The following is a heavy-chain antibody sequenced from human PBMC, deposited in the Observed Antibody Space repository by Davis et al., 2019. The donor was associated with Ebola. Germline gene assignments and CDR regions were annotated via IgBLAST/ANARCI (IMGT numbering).Heavy chain of an antibody. CDR1: GFIFSNYA. V-gene: IGHV3-23*01. CDR3: ARAQYFYDSSGYVFDY. D-gene: IGHD3-22*01. Sequence: GGSLRLSCATSGFIFSNYAMSWVRQVPGKGLEWVAGISGSGYSTYYADSVKGRFVVSRDNSNNMLYLRMNGLTAEDTAVYYCARAQYFYDSSGYVFDYWGQGTLVTVAS. J-gene: IGHJ4*02. CDR2: ISGSGYST.